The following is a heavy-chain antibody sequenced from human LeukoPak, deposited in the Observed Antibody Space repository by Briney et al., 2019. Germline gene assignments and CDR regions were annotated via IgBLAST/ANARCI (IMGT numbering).Heavy chain of an antibody. Sequence: ASVKVSCKVSGYTLTELSMHWVRQAPGKGLEWMGGFDPEDGETIYAQKFQGRVTMTEDTSTDTAYMELSSLRSEDTAVYYCATYTVVPAALGVWGKGTTVTVSS. V-gene: IGHV1-24*01. D-gene: IGHD2-2*01. CDR1: GYTLTELS. J-gene: IGHJ6*04. CDR3: ATYTVVPAALGV. CDR2: FDPEDGET.